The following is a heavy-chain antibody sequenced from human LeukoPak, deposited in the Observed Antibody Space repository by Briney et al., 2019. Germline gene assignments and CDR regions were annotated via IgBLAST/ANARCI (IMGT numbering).Heavy chain of an antibody. J-gene: IGHJ4*02. V-gene: IGHV3-21*01. Sequence: GGSLRLSCAASGFTLSSYSMNWVRQAPGKGLEWVSSISSSSSYIYYADSVKGRFTISRDNAKNSLYLQMNSLRAEDTAVYYCARGYDSSGYYLPSDYWGQGTLVTVSS. CDR3: ARGYDSSGYYLPSDY. CDR2: ISSSSSYI. CDR1: GFTLSSYS. D-gene: IGHD3-22*01.